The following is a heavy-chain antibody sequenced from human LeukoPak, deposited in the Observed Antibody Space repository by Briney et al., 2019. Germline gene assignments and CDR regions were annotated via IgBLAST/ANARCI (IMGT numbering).Heavy chain of an antibody. V-gene: IGHV1-2*02. J-gene: IGHJ5*02. Sequence: ASVKVSCKASGYTFTGYYMHWVRQAPEQGLEWMGWINPNSGGTNYAQKFQGRVTMTRDTSISTAYMELSRLRSNDTAVYYCARRALFGDSGYDYNWFDPWGQGTLVTVSS. CDR1: GYTFTGYY. D-gene: IGHD5-12*01. CDR2: INPNSGGT. CDR3: ARRALFGDSGYDYNWFDP.